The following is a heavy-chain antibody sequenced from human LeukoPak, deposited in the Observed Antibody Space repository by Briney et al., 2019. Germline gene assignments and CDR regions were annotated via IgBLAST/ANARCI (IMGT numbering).Heavy chain of an antibody. CDR2: FYITGST. J-gene: IGHJ4*02. Sequence: SETLSLTCTVSGGSISSGSHYWSWIRQPAGKGLEWIGRFYITGSTSYNPSLKSRLTISVGTSKNQFSLNLSSVTAADTAVYYCARGGDKFDYWGQGTLVTVSS. CDR1: GGSISSGSHY. CDR3: ARGGDKFDY. D-gene: IGHD2-21*02. V-gene: IGHV4-61*02.